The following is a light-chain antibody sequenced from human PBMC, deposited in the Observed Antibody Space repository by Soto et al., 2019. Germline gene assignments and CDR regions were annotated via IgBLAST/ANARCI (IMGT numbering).Light chain of an antibody. CDR1: GSNIGRKY. Sequence: QSVLTQPPSASGTPGQRVTISCSGSGSNIGRKYVFWYQQLPGTAPKLLIYSNNQRPSGVPDRFSGSKSGTSASLAISGLRSEDEADYYCAAWDDSLSGWVFGGGTKVTVL. CDR3: AAWDDSLSGWV. J-gene: IGLJ3*02. V-gene: IGLV1-47*02. CDR2: SNN.